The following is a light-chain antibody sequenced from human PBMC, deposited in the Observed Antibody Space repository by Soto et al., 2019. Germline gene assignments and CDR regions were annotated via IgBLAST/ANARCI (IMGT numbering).Light chain of an antibody. J-gene: IGKJ4*01. CDR3: QPYNNWPIT. CDR1: QGIGDT. CDR2: DTS. Sequence: EFVMRQSPATLSVSTGEGATLSCRASQGIGDTLAWYQHKPGQTPRLLIYDTSTRATGVPTRFSGSRSGAEFTLTINSLHSEDFAVYYCQPYNNWPITFGGGTKVDIK. V-gene: IGKV3-15*01.